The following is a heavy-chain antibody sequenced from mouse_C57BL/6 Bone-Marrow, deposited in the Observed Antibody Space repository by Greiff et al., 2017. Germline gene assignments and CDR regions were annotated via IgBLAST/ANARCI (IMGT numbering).Heavy chain of an antibody. J-gene: IGHJ2*01. CDR1: GFTFSSYA. Sequence: EVQLVESGEGLVKPGGSLKLSCAASGFTFSSYAMSWVRQTPEKRLEWVAYISRGGDYIYYADTVKGRFTMSRDNARNTLYLQMISLKSEDTAMYYCTRLLLQRNSFDYWGQGTTLTVSS. V-gene: IGHV5-9-1*02. CDR2: ISRGGDYI. D-gene: IGHD1-1*01. CDR3: TRLLLQRNSFDY.